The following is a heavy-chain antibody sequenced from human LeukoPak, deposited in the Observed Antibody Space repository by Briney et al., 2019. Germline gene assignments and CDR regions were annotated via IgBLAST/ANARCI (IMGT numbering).Heavy chain of an antibody. Sequence: SETLSLTCTVSGGSLSSGGYYWSWIRQHPGKGLEWIGYIYYSGSTYYNPSLKSRVTISVDTSKNQFSLKLSSVTAADTAVYYCARSTLRGSDYWGQGTLVTVSS. CDR1: GGSLSSGGYY. D-gene: IGHD3-16*01. J-gene: IGHJ4*02. CDR3: ARSTLRGSDY. CDR2: IYYSGST. V-gene: IGHV4-31*03.